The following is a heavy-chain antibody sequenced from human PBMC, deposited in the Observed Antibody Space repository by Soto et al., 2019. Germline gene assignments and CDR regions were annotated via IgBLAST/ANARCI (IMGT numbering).Heavy chain of an antibody. CDR1: GGSISSGDYY. V-gene: IGHV4-30-4*01. CDR2: IYYSGST. CDR3: ASAITSPRYYYDSSGYYYEGITLYYFDY. D-gene: IGHD3-22*01. Sequence: SETLSLTCTVSGGSISSGDYYWSWIRQPPGKGLEWIGYIYYSGSTYYNPSLKSRVTISVDTSKNQFSLKLSSVTAADTAVYYCASAITSPRYYYDSSGYYYEGITLYYFDYWGQGTLVTVSS. J-gene: IGHJ4*02.